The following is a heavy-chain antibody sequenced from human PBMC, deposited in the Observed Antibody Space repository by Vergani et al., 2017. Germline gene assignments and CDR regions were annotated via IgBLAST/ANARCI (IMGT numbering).Heavy chain of an antibody. Sequence: EVQLVESGGGLVQPGGSLRLSCAASGFTFSSYWMSWVRQAPGKGLEWVANIKQDGSEKYYVDSVKGRFTISRDNAKNSLDLQINSLRAGGTAVYYCAGGGYRYGGVVWYWGQGTLVTVSS. V-gene: IGHV3-7*01. D-gene: IGHD5-18*01. CDR2: IKQDGSEK. J-gene: IGHJ4*02. CDR1: GFTFSSYW. CDR3: AGGGYRYGGVVWY.